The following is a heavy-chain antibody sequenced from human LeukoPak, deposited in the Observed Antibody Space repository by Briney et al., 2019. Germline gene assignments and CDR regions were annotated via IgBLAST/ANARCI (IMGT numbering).Heavy chain of an antibody. CDR3: ARDGLVGQYPMDV. Sequence: GGSLRLSCAASGFTFSDYYMSWIRQAPGKGLEWVSYISSSSTIYYADSVKGRFTISRDNAKNSLYLQMNSLRAEDTAVYYCARDGLVGQYPMDVWGKGTTVTVSS. CDR2: ISSSSTI. CDR1: GFTFSDYY. D-gene: IGHD2-15*01. V-gene: IGHV3-69-1*01. J-gene: IGHJ6*03.